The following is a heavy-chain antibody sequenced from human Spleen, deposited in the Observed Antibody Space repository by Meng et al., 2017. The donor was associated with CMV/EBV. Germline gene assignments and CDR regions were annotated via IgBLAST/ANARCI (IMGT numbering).Heavy chain of an antibody. D-gene: IGHD3-3*01. V-gene: IGHV3-48*03. Sequence: GESLKISCAASGFTLSNYALHWVRQAPGKGLEWVSYISSSGSTIYYADSVRGRFTISRDNAKNSLYLQMNSLRAEDTAVYYCARDRVTYYDFWSGAYGMDVWDQGTTVTVSS. CDR3: ARDRVTYYDFWSGAYGMDV. CDR2: ISSSGSTI. CDR1: GFTLSNYA. J-gene: IGHJ6*02.